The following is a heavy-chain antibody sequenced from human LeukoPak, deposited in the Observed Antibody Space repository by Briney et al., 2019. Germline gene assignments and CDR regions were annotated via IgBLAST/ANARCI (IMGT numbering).Heavy chain of an antibody. Sequence: ASVKVSCKASGCTFTGYYMHWVRQAPGQGLEWMGWINPNSGGTNYAQKFQGRVTMTRDTSISTAYMELSSLRSDDTAVYYCARASITMVRGVIPPNWFDPWGQGTLVTVSS. CDR2: INPNSGGT. J-gene: IGHJ5*02. CDR3: ARASITMVRGVIPPNWFDP. V-gene: IGHV1-2*02. D-gene: IGHD3-10*01. CDR1: GCTFTGYY.